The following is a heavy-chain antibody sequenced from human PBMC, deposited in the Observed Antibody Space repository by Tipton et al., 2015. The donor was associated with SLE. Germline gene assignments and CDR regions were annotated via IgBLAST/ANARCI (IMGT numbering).Heavy chain of an antibody. D-gene: IGHD4/OR15-4a*01. CDR2: IYSSGST. CDR3: ARGGAGSKWLDP. J-gene: IGHJ5*02. V-gene: IGHV4-34*09. Sequence: TLSLTCTVYGGSLSGYWLSWNRQPPGKGLEWIGDIYSSGSTHYNPSLKSRVTISVDTSKNQFSLKLSSVTAADTAVYYCARGGAGSKWLDPWGQGILVTVSS. CDR1: GGSLSGYW.